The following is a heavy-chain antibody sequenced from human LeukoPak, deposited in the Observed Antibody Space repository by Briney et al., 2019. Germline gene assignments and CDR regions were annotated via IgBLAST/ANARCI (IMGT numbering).Heavy chain of an antibody. CDR2: ISAYNGNT. V-gene: IGHV1-18*01. D-gene: IGHD1-26*01. CDR3: ARCVGSSHPNWFDP. J-gene: IGHJ5*02. CDR1: GYTFTSYG. Sequence: ASVTVSCKASGYTFTSYGISWVRQAPGQGLEWMGWISAYNGNTNYAQKLQGRVTMTTDTSTSTAYMELRSLRSDDTAVYYCARCVGSSHPNWFDPWGQGTLVTVSS.